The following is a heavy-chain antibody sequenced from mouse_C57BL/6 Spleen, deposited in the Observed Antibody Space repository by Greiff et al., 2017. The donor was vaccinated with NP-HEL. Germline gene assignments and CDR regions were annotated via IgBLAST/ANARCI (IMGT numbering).Heavy chain of an antibody. CDR1: GYTFTSYW. Sequence: QVQLQQPGAELVMPGASVKLSCKASGYTFTSYWMHWVKQRPGQGLEWIGEIDPSDSYTNYNQKFKGKSTLTVDKSSSTAYMQLSSLTSEDSAVYYCARGNYYGSSYGYFDVWGTGTTVIVSS. CDR2: IDPSDSYT. D-gene: IGHD1-1*01. V-gene: IGHV1-69*01. CDR3: ARGNYYGSSYGYFDV. J-gene: IGHJ1*03.